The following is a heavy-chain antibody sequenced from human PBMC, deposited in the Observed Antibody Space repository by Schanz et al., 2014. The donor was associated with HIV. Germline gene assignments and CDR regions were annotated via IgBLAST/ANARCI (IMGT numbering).Heavy chain of an antibody. Sequence: QVQLVQSGAEVTKPGSSVKVACKASGGTSSIYAISWGRQAPGQGLKWMGGIIPLSGTPFYAQKFQGRVAITADKSTGTVYMDLGSLTSEDTAVYFCARDIKYDDPFQYGMDVWGQGTTVSVSS. CDR1: GGTSSIYA. V-gene: IGHV1-69*06. D-gene: IGHD1-1*01. CDR2: IIPLSGTP. CDR3: ARDIKYDDPFQYGMDV. J-gene: IGHJ6*02.